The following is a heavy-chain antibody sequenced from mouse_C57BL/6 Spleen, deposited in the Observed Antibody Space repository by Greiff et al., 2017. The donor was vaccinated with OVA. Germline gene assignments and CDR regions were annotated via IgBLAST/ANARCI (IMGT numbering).Heavy chain of an antibody. D-gene: IGHD2-5*01. Sequence: EVMLVESGGGLVQPGGSMKLSCVASGFTFSNYWMNWVRQSPEKGLEWVAQIRLKSDNYATHYAESVKGRFTISRDDSKSSVYLQMNNLRAEDTGIYYCTVYYSNFAYWGQGTLVTVSA. J-gene: IGHJ3*01. CDR1: GFTFSNYW. CDR3: TVYYSNFAY. CDR2: IRLKSDNYAT. V-gene: IGHV6-3*01.